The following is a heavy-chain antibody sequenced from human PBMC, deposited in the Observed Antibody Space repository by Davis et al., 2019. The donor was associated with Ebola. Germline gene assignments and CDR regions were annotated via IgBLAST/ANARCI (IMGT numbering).Heavy chain of an antibody. CDR2: IYWDDDK. D-gene: IGHD2-2*01. J-gene: IGHJ5*02. CDR3: AHSSRYCSSTSCPSWFDP. V-gene: IGHV2-5*02. Sequence: SGPTLVKPTQTLTLTCTFSGFSLSTSGVGVGWIRQPPGKALEWLGIIYWDDDKRYSPSLKSRLTITKDTSKNRVVLTMTNMDPIDTGTYYCAHSSRYCSSTSCPSWFDPWGQGTLVTVSS. CDR1: GFSLSTSGVG.